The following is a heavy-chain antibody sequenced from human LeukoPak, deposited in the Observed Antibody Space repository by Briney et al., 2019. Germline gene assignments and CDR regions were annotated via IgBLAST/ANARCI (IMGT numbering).Heavy chain of an antibody. CDR2: IYYSGST. CDR1: GGSTSSNIYY. V-gene: IGHV4-39*01. CDR3: ARQGYYGSGSYTRFDY. D-gene: IGHD3-10*01. J-gene: IGHJ4*02. Sequence: SETLSLTCTVSGGSTSSNIYYWGWIRQPPGKGLEWIGSIYYSGSTNYNPSLKSRVTISVDTSKNQFSLKLSSVTAADTAVYYCARQGYYGSGSYTRFDYWGQGTLVTVSS.